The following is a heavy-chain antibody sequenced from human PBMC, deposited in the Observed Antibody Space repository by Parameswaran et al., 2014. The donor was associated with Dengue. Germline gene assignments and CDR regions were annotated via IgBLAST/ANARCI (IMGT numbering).Heavy chain of an antibody. J-gene: IGHJ4*02. CDR2: ISYDGSNK. CDR3: AKERLVAYDSSGYYLEAPDY. Sequence: WIRQPPGKGLEWVAVISYDGSNKYYADSVKGRFTISRDNSKNTLYLQMNSLRAEDTAVYYCAKERLVAYDSSGYYLEAPDYWGQGTLVTVSS. V-gene: IGHV3-30*18. D-gene: IGHD3-22*01.